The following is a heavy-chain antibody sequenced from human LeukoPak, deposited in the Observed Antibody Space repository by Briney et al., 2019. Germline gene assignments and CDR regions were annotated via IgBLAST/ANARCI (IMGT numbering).Heavy chain of an antibody. CDR1: GGSISSSSYY. D-gene: IGHD3-16*02. CDR2: IYYSGST. J-gene: IGHJ3*02. V-gene: IGHV4-39*01. Sequence: SETLSLTCTVSGGSISSSSYYWGWIRQPPGKGLEWIGSIYYSGSTYYNPSLKSRVTISVDTSKNQFSLKLSSVTAADTAVYYCARHIWGSYRYCAFDIWGQGTMVTVS. CDR3: ARHIWGSYRYCAFDI.